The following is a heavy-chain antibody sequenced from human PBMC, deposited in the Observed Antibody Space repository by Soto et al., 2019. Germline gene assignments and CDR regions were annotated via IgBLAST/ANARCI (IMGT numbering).Heavy chain of an antibody. D-gene: IGHD3-3*01. Sequence: EVQLLESGGGLVQPGGSLSLSCAASGFTFSSYAMSWVRQAPGKGLEWVSAISGSGGSTYYAASVKGRFTISRDNSKNRLYLQRNSLRAEDTAVYYCAKNSDYDFWSGRSHYWGQGTLVTVSS. CDR1: GFTFSSYA. CDR2: ISGSGGST. V-gene: IGHV3-23*01. J-gene: IGHJ4*02. CDR3: AKNSDYDFWSGRSHY.